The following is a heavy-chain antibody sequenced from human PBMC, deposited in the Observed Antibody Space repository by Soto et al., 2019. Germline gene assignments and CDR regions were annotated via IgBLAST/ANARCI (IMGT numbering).Heavy chain of an antibody. V-gene: IGHV4-39*01. CDR1: GGPISSSSYY. CDR3: ATIGGGDGLMVYAIDY. J-gene: IGHJ4*02. Sequence: QLQLQESGPGLVEPSETLSLTCTVTGGPISSSSYYWGLIRQPPGEGLEWIGSIYYRGSTYYNPSLKDRVTIPIETSKNQCSLKAGSVTAPNMAGYYRATIGGGDGLMVYAIDYWGQGTLVTVSS. CDR2: IYYRGST. D-gene: IGHD2-8*01.